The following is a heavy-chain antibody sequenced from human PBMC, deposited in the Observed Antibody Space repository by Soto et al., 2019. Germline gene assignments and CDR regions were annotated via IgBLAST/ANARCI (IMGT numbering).Heavy chain of an antibody. CDR3: ASPRGEQWLTYFDY. V-gene: IGHV5-51*01. Sequence: EAQLVQSGAQVKRPGESLKISCEGFNYRFSTYWIGWVRQMPGRGLEWMGIIYPRDSDTRYSPSFQGRVTISADQSINTVYLHCNNLEASDPAMYYCASPRGEQWLTYFDYWGQGTPVTVSS. CDR2: IYPRDSDT. D-gene: IGHD6-19*01. CDR1: NYRFSTYW. J-gene: IGHJ4*02.